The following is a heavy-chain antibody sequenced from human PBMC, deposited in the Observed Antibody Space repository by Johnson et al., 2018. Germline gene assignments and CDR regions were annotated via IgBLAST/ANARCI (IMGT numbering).Heavy chain of an antibody. CDR2: ITSKPYGGTT. V-gene: IGHV3-49*03. D-gene: IGHD3-16*01. Sequence: VQLVQSGGGLVQPGRSLRLSCTTSGFTFGDFPMSWFRQAPGKGLEWVGFITSKPYGGTTEYAASVKGRFTISRDDSKSIAYLQMNSLKIEDTAVYYCTRAAVITGVGWFDPWGQGTLVTVSS. J-gene: IGHJ5*02. CDR3: TRAAVITGVGWFDP. CDR1: GFTFGDFP.